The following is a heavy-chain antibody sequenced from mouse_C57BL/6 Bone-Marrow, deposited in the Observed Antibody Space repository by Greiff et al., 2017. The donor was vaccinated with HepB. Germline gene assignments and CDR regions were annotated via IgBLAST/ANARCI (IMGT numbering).Heavy chain of an antibody. Sequence: VQLQQSGPELVKPGASVKISCKASGYAFSSSWMNWVKQRPGKGLEWIGRIYPGDGDNNYNGKFKGKATLTADKSSSTAYMQLSSLTSDDSAVYFCARGGYGSSHWYFDVGGTGTTVTVSS. CDR3: ARGGYGSSHWYFDV. CDR2: IYPGDGDN. D-gene: IGHD1-1*01. V-gene: IGHV1-82*01. J-gene: IGHJ1*03. CDR1: GYAFSSSW.